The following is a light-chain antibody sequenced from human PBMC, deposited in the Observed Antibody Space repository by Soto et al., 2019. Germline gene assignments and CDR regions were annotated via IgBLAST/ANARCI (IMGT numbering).Light chain of an antibody. CDR3: QKYNSAPPWT. V-gene: IGKV1-27*01. Sequence: DIQMTQSPSSLSASVGDRVTITCRASQDISNYLAWYQQKPGNVPKLLIYAASTLQSGVPSRFSGSGSGTVFTLTISSLQPEDVATYYCQKYNSAPPWTFGQGTKVDIK. CDR1: QDISNY. J-gene: IGKJ1*01. CDR2: AAS.